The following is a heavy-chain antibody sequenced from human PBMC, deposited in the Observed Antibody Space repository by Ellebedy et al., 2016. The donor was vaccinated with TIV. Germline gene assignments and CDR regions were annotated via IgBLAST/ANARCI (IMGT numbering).Heavy chain of an antibody. CDR1: GFTFSDYD. D-gene: IGHD2-15*01. V-gene: IGHV3-30-3*01. CDR3: VRDAAKILEVVGAGPY. CDR2: IFYDGSNK. Sequence: GESLKISCAASGFTFSDYDMHWVRQAPGKGLEWVAVIFYDGSNKYYTDSVKGRFTISRDNSKSTLYLQMNSLRPEDTAVYYCVRDAAKILEVVGAGPYWGQGTLVTVSS. J-gene: IGHJ4*02.